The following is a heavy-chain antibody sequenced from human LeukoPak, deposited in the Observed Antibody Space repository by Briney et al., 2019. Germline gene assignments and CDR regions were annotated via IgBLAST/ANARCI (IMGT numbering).Heavy chain of an antibody. CDR2: ISAYNGNT. D-gene: IGHD2-2*01. V-gene: IGHV1-18*01. CDR3: ARVGYCSSTSCYGLGGMDV. Sequence: ASVKLSCKASGYTFTSDGISCVRQAPGQGLEWMGWISAYNGNTNYAQKLQGRVTMTTDTSTSTAYMELRSLRSDDTAVYYCARVGYCSSTSCYGLGGMDVWGQGTTVTASS. CDR1: GYTFTSDG. J-gene: IGHJ6*02.